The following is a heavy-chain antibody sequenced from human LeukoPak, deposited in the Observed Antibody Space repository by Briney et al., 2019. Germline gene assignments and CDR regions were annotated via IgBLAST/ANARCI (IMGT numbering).Heavy chain of an antibody. CDR3: AREFAAANNWFDP. V-gene: IGHV3-21*01. Sequence: PGGSLRLSCAASGFTFSSYSMNWVRQAPGKGLEWVSSISSSSSYICYADSVKGRFTISRDNAKNSLYLQMNSLRAEDTAVYYCAREFAAANNWFDPWGQGTLVTVSS. CDR1: GFTFSSYS. D-gene: IGHD6-13*01. CDR2: ISSSSSYI. J-gene: IGHJ5*02.